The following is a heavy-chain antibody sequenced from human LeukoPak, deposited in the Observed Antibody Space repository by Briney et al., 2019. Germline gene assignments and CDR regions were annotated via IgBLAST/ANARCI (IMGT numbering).Heavy chain of an antibody. Sequence: PSETLSLTCTVSGYSSSIDYYWGWIRQSPGKGLEWIGSIHRSGSTYYNPSLKSRVTISGDTSKSQFSLRLTSVTAADTAVYYCAGTSSGYYSTDYCGQGTLVTVSS. CDR1: GYSSSIDYY. D-gene: IGHD5-12*01. J-gene: IGHJ4*02. CDR3: AGTSSGYYSTDY. CDR2: IHRSGST. V-gene: IGHV4-38-2*02.